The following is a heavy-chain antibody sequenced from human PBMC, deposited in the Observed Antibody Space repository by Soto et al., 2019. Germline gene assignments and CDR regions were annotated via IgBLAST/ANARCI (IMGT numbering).Heavy chain of an antibody. CDR3: AGDLSSSSTNYFDS. CDR1: GFTFSDYY. V-gene: IGHV3-11*06. J-gene: IGHJ4*02. CDR2: ISSSSSYT. Sequence: GSLRLSCAASGFTFSDYYMSWIRQAPGKGLEWLSYISSSSSYTNYADSVKGRFTISRDNAKNSLFLQMNSLRADDTAVYYCAGDLSSSSTNYFDSWGQGTLVTVSS.